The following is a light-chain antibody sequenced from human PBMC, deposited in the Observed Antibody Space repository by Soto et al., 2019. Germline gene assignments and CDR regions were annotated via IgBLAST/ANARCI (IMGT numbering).Light chain of an antibody. CDR1: QTVSSNY. Sequence: EIILTQSPDTLSLSPGERATLSCRASQTVSSNYLAWCQQRPGQAPRLLIYGASTRAAGIPDRFSGTGSGTDFTLTITGLEPEVSAVYSCQQNTGPPNTFGQGTRLEIK. V-gene: IGKV3-20*01. CDR3: QQNTGPPNT. J-gene: IGKJ5*01. CDR2: GAS.